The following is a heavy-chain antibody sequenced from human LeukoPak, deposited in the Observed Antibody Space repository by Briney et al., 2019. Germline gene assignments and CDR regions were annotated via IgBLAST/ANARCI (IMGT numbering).Heavy chain of an antibody. Sequence: SETLSLTCTVSGGSISSYYWSWIRQPPGKGLEWIGYIYYSGSTNYNPSLKSRVTISVDASKNQFSLKLSSVTAANTAVYYCARELSDSSGDYWGQGTLVTVSS. CDR2: IYYSGST. CDR1: GGSISSYY. V-gene: IGHV4-59*01. J-gene: IGHJ4*02. D-gene: IGHD6-19*01. CDR3: ARELSDSSGDY.